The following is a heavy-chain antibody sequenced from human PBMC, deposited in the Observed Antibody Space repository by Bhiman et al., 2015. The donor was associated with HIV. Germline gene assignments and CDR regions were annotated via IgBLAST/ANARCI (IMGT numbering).Heavy chain of an antibody. Sequence: ELEVVESGGGLIHPGGSLRLSCVGSGISVSANYITWVRQPPGKGLEWVSIIYPDGTTYYADSVRGRFTISRDNAKNSLYLQMNSLRAEDTALYYCAKVGAMIVGKYYFDYWGQGTLVTVSS. CDR2: IYPDGTT. CDR3: AKVGAMIVGKYYFDY. V-gene: IGHV3-53*03. D-gene: IGHD3-22*01. CDR1: GISVSANY. J-gene: IGHJ4*02.